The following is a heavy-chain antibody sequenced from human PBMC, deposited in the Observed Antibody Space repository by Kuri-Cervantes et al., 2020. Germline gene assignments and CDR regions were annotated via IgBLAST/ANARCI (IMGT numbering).Heavy chain of an antibody. D-gene: IGHD2-15*01. Sequence: GESLKISCAASGFTFSGHWMHWVRQAPGKGLVWVSHINNDGSTTTYADSVRGRFTISRDNAKNTLYLQMNSLRAEDTAVYYCAKPSRIFQEDYFDYWGQGTLVTVSS. CDR1: GFTFSGHW. CDR2: INNDGSTT. V-gene: IGHV3-74*01. CDR3: AKPSRIFQEDYFDY. J-gene: IGHJ4*02.